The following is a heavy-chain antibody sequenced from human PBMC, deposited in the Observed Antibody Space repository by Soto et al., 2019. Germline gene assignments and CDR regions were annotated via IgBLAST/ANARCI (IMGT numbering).Heavy chain of an antibody. D-gene: IGHD3-16*02. V-gene: IGHV3-23*01. CDR1: GFTFSSYA. CDR2: ISGSGGST. J-gene: IGHJ4*02. CDR3: AKNGVYIWGSYRLFDY. Sequence: GSLRLSCAASGFTFSSYAMSWVRQAPGKGLEWVSAISGSGGSTYYADSVKGRFTISRDNSKNTLYLQMNSLRAEDTAVYYCAKNGVYIWGSYRLFDYWGQGTLVTVS.